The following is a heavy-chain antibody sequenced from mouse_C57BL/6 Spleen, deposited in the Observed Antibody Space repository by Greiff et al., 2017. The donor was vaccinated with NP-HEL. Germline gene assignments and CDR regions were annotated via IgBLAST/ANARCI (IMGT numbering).Heavy chain of an antibody. Sequence: QVQLQQPGAELVKPGASVKLSCKASGYTFTSYWMHWVKQRPGQGLEWIGMIHPNSGSTNYNEKFKSKATLTVDKSSSTAYMQLSNLTSEDSAVYYCARRVYYAMDYWGQGTSVTVSS. CDR1: GYTFTSYW. CDR2: IHPNSGST. J-gene: IGHJ4*01. CDR3: ARRVYYAMDY. V-gene: IGHV1-64*01.